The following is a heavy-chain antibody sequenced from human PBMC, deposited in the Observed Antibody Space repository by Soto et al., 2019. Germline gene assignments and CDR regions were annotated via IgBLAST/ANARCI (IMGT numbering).Heavy chain of an antibody. J-gene: IGHJ6*02. CDR3: AKGVLSFHYGMEV. Sequence: GGSLRLSCAGSGFTLSDHYIDWVRQAPGKGLEWVSSISSTAGRTPSYADSVKGRFAISRDFSDNTVYLRMNNLRVDDTAVYFCAKGVLSFHYGMEVWGQGTTVTVSS. V-gene: IGHV3-23*01. CDR1: GFTLSDHY. D-gene: IGHD3-10*01. CDR2: ISSTAGRTP.